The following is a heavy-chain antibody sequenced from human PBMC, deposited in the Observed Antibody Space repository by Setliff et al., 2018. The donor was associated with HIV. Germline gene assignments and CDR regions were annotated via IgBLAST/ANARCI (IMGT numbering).Heavy chain of an antibody. V-gene: IGHV1-18*01. J-gene: IGHJ6*02. CDR2: ISPNFGHT. CDR1: GYIFTSYG. Sequence: GASVKVSCKASGYIFTSYGISWVRQAPGHGLEWMGWISPNFGHTKYARKFLDRVTMTVDTATSRVYMELRSLRSDDTAVYFCARLGSGWSDSYYYAMDIWGQGTTVTVSS. D-gene: IGHD6-19*01. CDR3: ARLGSGWSDSYYYAMDI.